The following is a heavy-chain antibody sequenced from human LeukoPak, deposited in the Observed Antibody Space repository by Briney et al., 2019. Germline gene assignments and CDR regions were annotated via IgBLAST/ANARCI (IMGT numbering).Heavy chain of an antibody. V-gene: IGHV3-53*01. CDR1: GFTVSSIH. D-gene: IGHD4-17*01. J-gene: IGHJ4*02. CDR3: ARDPDGDYDFDY. CDR2: TYTGGNS. Sequence: GSLRLSCAASGFTVSSIHMVWVRQAPGKGLEWVSVTYTGGNSYYADSVKGRFTISRDTAKSSLYLQMNSLKIEDTAIYFCARDPDGDYDFDYWGQGTLVTVSS.